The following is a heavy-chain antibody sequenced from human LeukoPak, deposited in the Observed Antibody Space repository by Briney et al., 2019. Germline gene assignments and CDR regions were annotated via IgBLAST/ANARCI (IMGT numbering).Heavy chain of an antibody. D-gene: IGHD1-1*01. CDR2: MSSSCDTI. J-gene: IGHJ4*02. V-gene: IGHV3-11*04. CDR3: VTAATRTSSVY. CDR1: GFSFSVYY. Sequence: PGGSLRLSGAASGFSFSVYYMSWIRQAPGKGLEGVSYMSSSCDTIYYADSVKGRFTISRNNAKNSLFLQMNSLRAEDTAVYYGVTAATRTSSVYWGQGTLVTVSS.